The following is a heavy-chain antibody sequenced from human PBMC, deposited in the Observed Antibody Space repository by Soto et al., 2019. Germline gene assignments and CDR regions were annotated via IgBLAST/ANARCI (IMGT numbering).Heavy chain of an antibody. Sequence: PSETLSLTCAFYCGSFIGYYWSWIRQPPGKGLEWIGEINHSGSTNYNPSLKSRVTISVDTSKNQFSLKLSSVTAADTAVYYCATSPRYSSGWYDYWGQGTLVTVSS. D-gene: IGHD6-19*01. CDR3: ATSPRYSSGWYDY. J-gene: IGHJ4*02. V-gene: IGHV4-34*01. CDR2: INHSGST. CDR1: CGSFIGYY.